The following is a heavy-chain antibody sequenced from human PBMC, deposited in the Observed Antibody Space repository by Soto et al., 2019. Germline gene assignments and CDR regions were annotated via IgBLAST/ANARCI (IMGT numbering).Heavy chain of an antibody. V-gene: IGHV3-33*01. CDR1: GFTFSSYG. D-gene: IGHD3-22*01. CDR2: IWYDGSNK. CDR3: ARDETYYYVSSGYYPPAGDAFDI. Sequence: QVQLVESGGGVVQPGRSLRLSCAASGFTFSSYGMHWVRQAPGKGLEWVAVIWYDGSNKYYADSVKGRFTISRDNSKNTLYLQMNRLGVEVTAVDYCARDETYYYVSSGYYPPAGDAFDIWGQGTMVTVSS. J-gene: IGHJ3*02.